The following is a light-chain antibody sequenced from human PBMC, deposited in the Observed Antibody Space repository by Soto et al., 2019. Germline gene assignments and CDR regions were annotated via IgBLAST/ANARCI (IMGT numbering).Light chain of an antibody. CDR3: QNYYSAPRT. CDR2: GAS. Sequence: DTQMTQSPSSLSASVGDRVTITCRASQGISNSLAWYQQKPGKVPELLIYGASTLQPGVPSRFSGSGSGTDFALTISSLQPEDVATYYCQNYYSAPRTFGQGTKVELK. V-gene: IGKV1-27*01. J-gene: IGKJ1*01. CDR1: QGISNS.